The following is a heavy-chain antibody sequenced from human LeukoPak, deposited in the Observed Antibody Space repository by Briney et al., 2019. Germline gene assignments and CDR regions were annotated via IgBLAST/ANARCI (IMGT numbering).Heavy chain of an antibody. J-gene: IGHJ4*02. CDR3: ANLAGGSYVWIDY. CDR2: ISGSGGST. D-gene: IGHD1-26*01. CDR1: GFTVSSNY. Sequence: GGSLRLSCAASGFTVSSNYMSWVRQAPGKGLEWVSAISGSGGSTYYADSVKGRFTISRDNSKNTLYLQMNSLRAEDTAVYYCANLAGGSYVWIDYWGQGTLVTVSS. V-gene: IGHV3-23*01.